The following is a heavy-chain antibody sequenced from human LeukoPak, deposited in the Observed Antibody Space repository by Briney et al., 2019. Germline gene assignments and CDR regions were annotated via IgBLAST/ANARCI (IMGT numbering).Heavy chain of an antibody. CDR2: ISGSGGST. D-gene: IGHD6-13*01. V-gene: IGHV3-23*01. J-gene: IGHJ4*02. CDR1: GFTFSSYS. Sequence: GGSLRLSCAASGFTFSSYSMNWVRQAPGKGLEWVSAISGSGGSTYYADSVKGRFTISRDNSKNTLYLQMNSLRAEDTAVYYCAKVGSSSRAFDYWGQGTLVTVSS. CDR3: AKVGSSSRAFDY.